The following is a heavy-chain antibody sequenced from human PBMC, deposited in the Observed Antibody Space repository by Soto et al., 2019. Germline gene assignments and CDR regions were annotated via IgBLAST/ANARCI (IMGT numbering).Heavy chain of an antibody. Sequence: ASETLSLTCAVSGGSISSGGYSWSWIRQPPGKGLEWIGYMYHSGSTYYNPSLKSRVTISIDRSKNQFSLKLSSVTAADTAVYYCSRYVLWVDDGMDVWGQGTTVTVSS. J-gene: IGHJ6*02. CDR3: SRYVLWVDDGMDV. CDR2: MYHSGST. D-gene: IGHD3-10*01. V-gene: IGHV4-30-2*01. CDR1: GGSISSGGYS.